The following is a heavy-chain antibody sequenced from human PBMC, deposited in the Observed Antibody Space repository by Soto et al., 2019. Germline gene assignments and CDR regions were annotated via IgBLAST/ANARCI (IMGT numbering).Heavy chain of an antibody. J-gene: IGHJ6*02. D-gene: IGHD2-15*01. CDR1: GFSVSKAW. V-gene: IGHV3-15*07. CDR3: TTGSVEGF. Sequence: EVQLVDSGGGLVKPGGSLRLSCEASGFSVSKAWMNWVRQAPGKGLEWVGRIKTRDEGETTNHAAPVKGRFTISRDDSKNTLYLQMNSLKTEDTAVYYCTTGSVEGFWGQGTTVTVSS. CDR2: IKTRDEGETT.